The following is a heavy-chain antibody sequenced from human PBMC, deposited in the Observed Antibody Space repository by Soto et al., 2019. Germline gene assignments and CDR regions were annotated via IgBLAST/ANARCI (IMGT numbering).Heavy chain of an antibody. CDR3: ARQLPVGATSWFDP. CDR2: LYYGGST. V-gene: IGHV4-38-2*02. J-gene: IGHJ5*02. CDR1: GYSIRNGYY. D-gene: IGHD1-26*01. Sequence: SETLSLTCTVSGYSIRNGYYWGWIRQPPGKGLEWIGSLYYGGSTFYNPSLKSRVTISLDTSKNQFSLRLTSVTAADTAIYYCARQLPVGATSWFDPWGQGTLVTVSS.